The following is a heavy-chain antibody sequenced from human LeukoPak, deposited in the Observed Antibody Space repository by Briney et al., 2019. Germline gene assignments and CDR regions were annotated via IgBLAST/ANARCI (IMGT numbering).Heavy chain of an antibody. D-gene: IGHD4-17*01. V-gene: IGHV3-74*01. CDR1: GFTFSRYW. CDR3: ASGPRRITYYGDLPSDAFDI. Sequence: GGSLRLSCAASGFTFSRYWMYWVRQAPGKGLVWVSRINSDGSSTSYADSVKGRFTISRDNAKNTLYLQMNSLRAEDTAVFYCASGPRRITYYGDLPSDAFDIWGQGTMVTVSS. J-gene: IGHJ3*02. CDR2: INSDGSST.